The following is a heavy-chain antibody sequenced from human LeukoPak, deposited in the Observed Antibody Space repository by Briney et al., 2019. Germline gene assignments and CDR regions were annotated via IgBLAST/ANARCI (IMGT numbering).Heavy chain of an antibody. D-gene: IGHD4-11*01. Sequence: GESLKIPCKGSGYSFTSYWIGWVRPMPGKGLEWMGIIYPGDSDTRYSPSFQGQVTISADKSISTAYLQWSSLKASDTAMYYCARGFMTTVTINWSDPWGQGTLVTVSS. V-gene: IGHV5-51*01. CDR3: ARGFMTTVTINWSDP. CDR1: GYSFTSYW. J-gene: IGHJ5*02. CDR2: IYPGDSDT.